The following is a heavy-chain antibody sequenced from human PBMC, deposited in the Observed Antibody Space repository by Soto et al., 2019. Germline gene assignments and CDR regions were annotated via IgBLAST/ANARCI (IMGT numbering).Heavy chain of an antibody. J-gene: IGHJ4*02. CDR3: KKSSGGSSSVGMDY. D-gene: IGHD6-6*01. Sequence: PGGSLRLSCAVSGFIFKNYALNWVRQAPGKGLEWVASITRDGYNKYYADSVKGRFTISRDNSKNTLSLQMTALRVEDSSVYYCKKSSGGSSSVGMDYWGPGTLVTVSS. CDR1: GFIFKNYA. CDR2: ITRDGYNK. V-gene: IGHV3-30*04.